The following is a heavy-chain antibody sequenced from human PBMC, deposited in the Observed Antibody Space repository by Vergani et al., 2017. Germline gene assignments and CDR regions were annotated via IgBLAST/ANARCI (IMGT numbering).Heavy chain of an antibody. V-gene: IGHV4-31*01. Sequence: QVQLQESGPGLVKPSQTLSLTCTVSGGSISSGGYYWSWIRQHPGKGLEWIGYIYYSGSTYYNPSLKSLVTISVDTSKNQFSLKLSSVTAADTAVYYCAGVGGLGPETWFDPWGQGTLVTVSS. CDR2: IYYSGST. J-gene: IGHJ5*02. CDR3: AGVGGLGPETWFDP. D-gene: IGHD3-16*01. CDR1: GGSISSGGYY.